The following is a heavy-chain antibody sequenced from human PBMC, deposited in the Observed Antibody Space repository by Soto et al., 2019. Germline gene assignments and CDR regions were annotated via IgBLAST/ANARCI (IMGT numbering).Heavy chain of an antibody. Sequence: QVQLVQSGAEVKKPGASVKVSCKASGYTFTSYAVHWVRQAPGQSLEWMGWINTGNGYTKYSQKFQGRVTITMDTSATTAYMELSSLRSEDTAVYYCARGGIVDASTFACDIWGQGTMVSVS. D-gene: IGHD1-26*01. CDR1: GYTFTSYA. CDR2: INTGNGYT. V-gene: IGHV1-3*04. J-gene: IGHJ3*02. CDR3: ARGGIVDASTFACDI.